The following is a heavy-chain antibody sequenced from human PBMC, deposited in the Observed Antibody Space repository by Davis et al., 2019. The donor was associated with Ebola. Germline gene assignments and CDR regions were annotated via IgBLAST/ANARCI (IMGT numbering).Heavy chain of an antibody. J-gene: IGHJ4*02. CDR2: IYDHST. V-gene: IGHV3-53*05. D-gene: IGHD6-19*01. Sequence: GESLKISCGASGFTFSRHSMNWVRQAPGKGLEWVSVIYDHSTAYADSVRGRFIISRDKSNNTLYLEMNSLRVDDTAVYYCATTQWLREFDNWGQGTLVTVSS. CDR1: GFTFSRHS. CDR3: ATTQWLREFDN.